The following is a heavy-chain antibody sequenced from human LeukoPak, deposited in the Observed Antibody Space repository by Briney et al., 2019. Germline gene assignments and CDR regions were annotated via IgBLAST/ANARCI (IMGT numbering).Heavy chain of an antibody. J-gene: IGHJ3*01. Sequence: GSLRLSCAASGFSLSSHWMAWLRRAPGKGLEWVATIKKNANVMYYLESVKGRFTISRDDAKNSLYLQMSSLRAEDTAVFYCARLAAFGGGPFDVCGQGTGATVSS. V-gene: IGHV3-7*01. CDR1: GFSLSSHW. D-gene: IGHD2-15*01. CDR2: IKKNANVM. CDR3: ARLAAFGGGPFDV.